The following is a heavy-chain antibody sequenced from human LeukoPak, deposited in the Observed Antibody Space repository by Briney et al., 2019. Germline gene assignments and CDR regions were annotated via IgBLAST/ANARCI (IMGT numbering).Heavy chain of an antibody. V-gene: IGHV3-23*01. CDR2: IDGGGGRT. CDR1: GFAFSSYA. Sequence: GGSLRLSCTASGFAFSSYAMSWVRQAPGVGLEWVSAIDGGGGRTWHADSVRGRFTISRDNSKNTLFMQMNSLRAEDTAVYYCAKDGYYEFWRGYWEVDYYYGMDVWGQGTTVTVSS. CDR3: AKDGYYEFWRGYWEVDYYYGMDV. D-gene: IGHD3-3*01. J-gene: IGHJ6*02.